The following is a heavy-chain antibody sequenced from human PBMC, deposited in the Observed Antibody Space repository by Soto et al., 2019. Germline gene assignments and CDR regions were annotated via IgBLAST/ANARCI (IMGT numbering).Heavy chain of an antibody. Sequence: QVQLQESGPGLVKPSETLSLTCTVSGGSVSSGSYYWSWIRQPPGKGREWIGYIYYSGSTNYNPSLXSXVXIXXDTSKNQLTLKLSSVTAADTAVYYCATLLPYDRSGYVGFDYWGQGTLVTVSS. CDR1: GGSVSSGSYY. D-gene: IGHD3-22*01. V-gene: IGHV4-61*01. CDR2: IYYSGST. J-gene: IGHJ4*02. CDR3: ATLLPYDRSGYVGFDY.